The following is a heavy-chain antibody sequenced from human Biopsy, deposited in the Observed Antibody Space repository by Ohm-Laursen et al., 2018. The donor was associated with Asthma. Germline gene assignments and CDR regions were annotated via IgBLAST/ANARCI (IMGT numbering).Heavy chain of an antibody. CDR1: YGSITSGGYY. CDR3: ARAQDYYDSRGYYRSFDY. D-gene: IGHD3-22*01. Sequence: SETLSLTCTVSYGSITSGGYYWTWIRQHPGKGLEWIGFIYYSGSTYYNPSLKSRVSISIDTSKNQFSLKLSSVTAADTAVYYCARAQDYYDSRGYYRSFDYCGQGTLVTVSP. V-gene: IGHV4-31*03. J-gene: IGHJ4*02. CDR2: IYYSGST.